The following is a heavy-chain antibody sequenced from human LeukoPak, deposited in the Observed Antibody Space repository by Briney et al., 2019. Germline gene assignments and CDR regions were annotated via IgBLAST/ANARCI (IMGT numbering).Heavy chain of an antibody. Sequence: GGSLRLSCAASGFSISSHGMSWVRQAPGKGLEWVSSIITNSGYTYYADSVKGRFTISRDNAKNSLFLQINSLRAEDTALYYCARDQVLGAPATIRGYYYYYGMDVWGQGTTVTVSS. J-gene: IGHJ6*02. CDR2: IITNSGYT. CDR1: GFSISSHG. CDR3: ARDQVLGAPATIRGYYYYYGMDV. D-gene: IGHD2-2*02. V-gene: IGHV3-21*01.